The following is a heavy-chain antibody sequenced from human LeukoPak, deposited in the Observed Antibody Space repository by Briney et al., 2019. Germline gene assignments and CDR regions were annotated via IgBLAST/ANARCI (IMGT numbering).Heavy chain of an antibody. CDR2: ISSSSTI. CDR1: GFTFSSYS. J-gene: IGHJ6*02. V-gene: IGHV3-48*04. Sequence: GGSLRLSCAASGFTFSSYSMNWVRQAPGKGLEWVSYISSSSTIDYADSVKGRFTISRDNAKNSLYLQMNSLRAEDTAVYYCARDLRDGYNCYYGMDVWGQGTTVTVS. CDR3: ARDLRDGYNCYYGMDV. D-gene: IGHD5-24*01.